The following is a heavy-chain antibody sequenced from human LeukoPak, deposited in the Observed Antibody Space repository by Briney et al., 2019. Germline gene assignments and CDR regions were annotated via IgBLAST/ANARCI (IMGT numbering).Heavy chain of an antibody. CDR2: ISAYNGNT. V-gene: IGHV1-18*01. D-gene: IGHD1-14*01. CDR1: GYTFTSYG. Sequence: ASVKVSCTASGYTFTSYGISWVRQAPGQGLEWMGWISAYNGNTNYAQKLQGRVTMTTDTSTSTAYMELRSLRSDDTAVYYCAGAHNLYGGMDVWGQGTTVTVSS. J-gene: IGHJ6*02. CDR3: AGAHNLYGGMDV.